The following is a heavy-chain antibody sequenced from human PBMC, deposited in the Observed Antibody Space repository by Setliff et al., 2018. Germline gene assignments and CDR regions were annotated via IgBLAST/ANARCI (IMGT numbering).Heavy chain of an antibody. J-gene: IGHJ4*02. Sequence: ASVKVSCKASGYTFTNYGVSWVRQAPGQGLEWMGWISGYNGKTNYAQKVQGRVSMTTHTSTSTAYMELRSLRSDDTAVYYCARHGDASFYYDILTGHSPPYYFDYWGQGTLVTVSS. V-gene: IGHV1-18*01. D-gene: IGHD3-9*01. CDR3: ARHGDASFYYDILTGHSPPYYFDY. CDR2: ISGYNGKT. CDR1: GYTFTNYG.